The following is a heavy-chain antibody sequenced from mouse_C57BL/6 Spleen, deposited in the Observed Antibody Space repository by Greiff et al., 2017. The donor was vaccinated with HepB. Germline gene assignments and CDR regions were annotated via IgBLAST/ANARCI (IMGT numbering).Heavy chain of an antibody. V-gene: IGHV14-4*01. CDR2: IDPENGDT. Sequence: EVQLQESGAELVRPGASVKLSCTASGFNIKDDYMHWVKQRPEQGLEWIGWIDPENGDTEYASKFQGKATITADTSSNTAYLQLSSLTSEDTAVYYCTAYDGYYYAMDYWGQGTSVTVSS. CDR3: TAYDGYYYAMDY. D-gene: IGHD2-3*01. J-gene: IGHJ4*01. CDR1: GFNIKDDY.